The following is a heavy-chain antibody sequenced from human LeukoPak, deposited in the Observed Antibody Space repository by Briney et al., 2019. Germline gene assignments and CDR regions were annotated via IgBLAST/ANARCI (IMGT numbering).Heavy chain of an antibody. J-gene: IGHJ5*02. D-gene: IGHD4-17*01. CDR2: MNANSGNT. CDR3: ARVNDYGDYDNWFDP. CDR1: GYTFTSHD. Sequence: GASVKVSCKASGYTFTSHDINWMRQATGQGLEWMGWMNANSGNTAYAQKFQGRVTMTRDTSINTAYMELSSLGSEDTAVYYCARVNDYGDYDNWFDPWGQGTLVTVSS. V-gene: IGHV1-8*01.